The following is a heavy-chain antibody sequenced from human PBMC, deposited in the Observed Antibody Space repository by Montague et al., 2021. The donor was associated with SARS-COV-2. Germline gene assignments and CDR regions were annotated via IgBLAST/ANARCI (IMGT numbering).Heavy chain of an antibody. V-gene: IGHV4-61*05. J-gene: IGHJ4*02. D-gene: IGHD2-8*02. Sequence: SETLSLTCTVSGGSISSSSYYWGWIRQPPGKRLEWIGYIYYSGSTNYNPSLKSRVTISVDTSKNQFSLKLSSVTAADTAVYYCGGVGGGGVLDYWGQGTLVTVSS. CDR1: GGSISSSSYY. CDR3: GGVGGGGVLDY. CDR2: IYYSGST.